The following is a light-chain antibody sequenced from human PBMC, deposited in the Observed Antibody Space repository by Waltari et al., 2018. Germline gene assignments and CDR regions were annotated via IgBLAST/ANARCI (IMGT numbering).Light chain of an antibody. V-gene: IGKV4-1*01. CDR1: QSVLFSSDNKNY. CDR3: QQYNSYWT. J-gene: IGKJ1*01. Sequence: DIVMTQSPDSLAVSLGERATVNCKSSQSVLFSSDNKNYLAWYQQKPGRPPKVLIYWGSTRESGVPDRFSGSGSGTDFTLTISSLQPDDFATYYCQQYNSYWTFGQGTKVEI. CDR2: WGS.